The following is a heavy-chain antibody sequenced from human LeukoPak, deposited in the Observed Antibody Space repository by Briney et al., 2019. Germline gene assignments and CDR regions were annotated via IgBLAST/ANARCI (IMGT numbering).Heavy chain of an antibody. J-gene: IGHJ4*02. D-gene: IGHD2-15*01. CDR1: GFTVSSNY. V-gene: IGHV3-53*01. CDR3: ARALSCSGGSCYSYFDY. CDR2: IYSGGST. Sequence: GGSLTLSCAASGFTVSSNYMSWVRQAPGRGLEWVTVIYSGGSTYHADSVKGRFTISRDNYKNTLYIQMNSLRAEDTAVYYCARALSCSGGSCYSYFDYWGQGTLVTVSS.